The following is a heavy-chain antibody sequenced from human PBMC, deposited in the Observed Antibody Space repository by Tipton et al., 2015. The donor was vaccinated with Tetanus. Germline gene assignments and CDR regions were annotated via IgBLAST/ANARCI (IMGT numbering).Heavy chain of an antibody. CDR3: ARHPQTSNNLDY. CDR2: IHSSGST. J-gene: IGHJ4*02. Sequence: TLSLTCTVSGGSISSYYWSWIRQPPGKGPEWIGQIHSSGSTKYNPSLKSRATMSVDTSKNQFSLRLSSVTAADTAVYYRARHPQTSNNLDYWGQGTLVTVSS. CDR1: GGSISSYY. D-gene: IGHD5-24*01. V-gene: IGHV4-59*08.